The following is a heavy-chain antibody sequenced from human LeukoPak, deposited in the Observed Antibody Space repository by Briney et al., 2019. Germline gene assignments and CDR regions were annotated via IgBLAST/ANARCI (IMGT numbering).Heavy chain of an antibody. CDR1: GFTFSSYA. Sequence: GGSLRLSCAASGFTFSSYAMSWVRQAPGKGLEWVSAISGSGGSTYYADSVKGRFTISRDNSKNTLYLQMNSLRAEDTAVYYCTTAGFRITMIVDAFDIWGQGTMVTVSS. V-gene: IGHV3-23*01. CDR3: TTAGFRITMIVDAFDI. J-gene: IGHJ3*02. CDR2: ISGSGGST. D-gene: IGHD3-22*01.